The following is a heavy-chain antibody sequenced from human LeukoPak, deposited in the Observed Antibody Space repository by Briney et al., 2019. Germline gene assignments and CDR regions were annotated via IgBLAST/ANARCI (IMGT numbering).Heavy chain of an antibody. CDR2: IRYDGSNK. J-gene: IGHJ4*02. CDR1: GFTFSSYG. CDR3: AKDIGGDTAMVAVDY. D-gene: IGHD5-18*01. Sequence: PGGSLRLSRAASGFTFSSYGMHWVRQAPGKGLEWVAFIRYDGSNKYYADSVKGRFTISRDNSKNTLYLQMNSLRAEDTAVYYCAKDIGGDTAMVAVDYWGQGTLVTVSS. V-gene: IGHV3-30*02.